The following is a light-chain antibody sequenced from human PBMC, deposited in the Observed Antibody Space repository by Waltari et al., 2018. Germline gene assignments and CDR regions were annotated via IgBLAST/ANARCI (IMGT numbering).Light chain of an antibody. CDR1: KLGGRP. Sequence: SYEVIQPPSVSVSPGQTATITCSGDKLGGRPTSWYQQRPGQSPVLLSYQSSRRSSGVPERFSGSQSGNTATLTISGNQTVDEADYYCQAWDRDGAVFGDGTKLTVL. CDR3: QAWDRDGAV. V-gene: IGLV3-1*01. J-gene: IGLJ2*01. CDR2: QSS.